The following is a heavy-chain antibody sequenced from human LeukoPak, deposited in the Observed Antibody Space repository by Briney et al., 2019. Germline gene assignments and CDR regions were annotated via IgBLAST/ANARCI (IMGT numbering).Heavy chain of an antibody. CDR1: GYTFTSYA. D-gene: IGHD3-9*01. J-gene: IGHJ4*02. CDR2: IIPIFGTA. V-gene: IGHV1-69*06. Sequence: GASVKVSCKASGYTFTSYAMNWVRQTPGQGLEWMGGIIPIFGTANYAQKFQGRVTITADKSTSTAYMELSSLRSEDTAVYYCARSFDILTEYYFDYWGQGTLVTVSS. CDR3: ARSFDILTEYYFDY.